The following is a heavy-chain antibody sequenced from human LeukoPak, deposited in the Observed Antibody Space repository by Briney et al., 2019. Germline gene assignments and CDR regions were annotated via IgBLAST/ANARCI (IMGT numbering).Heavy chain of an antibody. CDR3: AKDPHNFWTGYFDC. CDR1: GLTFSSYA. D-gene: IGHD3/OR15-3a*01. Sequence: GGSLRLSCAASGLTFSSYAMSWVRQAPGKGLEWVSAISGSGGTTYYADSVMGHFTVSRDNSKNTLYLQMNSLRAEDTAVYQCAKDPHNFWTGYFDCWGQGTLVTASS. CDR2: ISGSGGTT. V-gene: IGHV3-23*01. J-gene: IGHJ4*02.